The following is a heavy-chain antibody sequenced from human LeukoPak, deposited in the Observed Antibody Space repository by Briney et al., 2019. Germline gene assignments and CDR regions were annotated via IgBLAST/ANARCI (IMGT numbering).Heavy chain of an antibody. CDR1: GYTFTGYY. D-gene: IGHD5-24*01. Sequence: GASVKVSCKASGYTFTGYYMHWVRQAPGQGLEWMGWINPNSGGTNYAQKFQGRVTMTRDTSISTAYMELSRLRSDDTAVYYGARVRGIIPPRDGYDYWGQGTLVTVSS. J-gene: IGHJ4*02. CDR2: INPNSGGT. V-gene: IGHV1-2*02. CDR3: ARVRGIIPPRDGYDY.